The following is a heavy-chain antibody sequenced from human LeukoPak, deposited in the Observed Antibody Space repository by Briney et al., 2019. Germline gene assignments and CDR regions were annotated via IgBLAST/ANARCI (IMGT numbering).Heavy chain of an antibody. CDR2: ISSSSSYI. CDR1: GFTFSSYS. CDR3: ARRRRIAAAVYYFDY. Sequence: WGSLRLSCAASGFTFSSYSMNWVRQAPGKGLECVSSISSSSSYIYYADSVKGRFTISRDNAKNSLYLQMNSLRAEDTAVYYCARRRRIAAAVYYFDYWGQGTLVTVSS. J-gene: IGHJ4*02. D-gene: IGHD6-13*01. V-gene: IGHV3-21*01.